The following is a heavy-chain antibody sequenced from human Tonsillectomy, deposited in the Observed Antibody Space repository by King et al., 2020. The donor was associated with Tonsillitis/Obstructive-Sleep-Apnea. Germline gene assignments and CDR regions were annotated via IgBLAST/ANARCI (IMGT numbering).Heavy chain of an antibody. CDR3: TTGLGGVEDHDDR. CDR2: INSENNAGTT. D-gene: IGHD2-8*01. J-gene: IGHJ5*02. CDR1: GFTFSNAW. Sequence: VQLVESGGGLVKPGGSLRLSCGASGFTFSNAWMNWVRQAPGKGLEWVGRINSENNAGTTDYAAPVEGRFTISRDDSENTLYLQMNSLKTEDTAVYYCTTGLGGVEDHDDRWGQGALGTVSS. V-gene: IGHV3-15*07.